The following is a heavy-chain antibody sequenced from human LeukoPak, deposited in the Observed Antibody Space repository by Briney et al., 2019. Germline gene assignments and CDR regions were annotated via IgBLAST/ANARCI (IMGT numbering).Heavy chain of an antibody. CDR2: ITGRGVRT. CDR1: GFTFSSYA. J-gene: IGHJ4*02. Sequence: GGSLRLSCAASGFTFSSYAMHWVRQAPGKGLEWVSAITGRGVRTYNGDSVKGRFTISRDNSKDTVFLQMNSLRGEDTAVYYCANGAHPDSSHYYFDYWGQGALVTVSS. CDR3: ANGAHPDSSHYYFDY. V-gene: IGHV3-23*01. D-gene: IGHD2-2*01.